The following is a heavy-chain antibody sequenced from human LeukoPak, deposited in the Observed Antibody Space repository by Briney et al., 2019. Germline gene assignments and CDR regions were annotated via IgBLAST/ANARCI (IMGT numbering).Heavy chain of an antibody. Sequence: ASVRVSCKASGYTFSGYSMHWVRQAPGQGLEWVGWINPNSGGTNSAQKFQGRVTMIWDTSISTAYMELSSLRSDDTAVYYCARDGWGAFDIWGQGTMVTVSS. CDR3: ARDGWGAFDI. CDR2: INPNSGGT. J-gene: IGHJ3*02. D-gene: IGHD1-26*01. CDR1: GYTFSGYS. V-gene: IGHV1-2*02.